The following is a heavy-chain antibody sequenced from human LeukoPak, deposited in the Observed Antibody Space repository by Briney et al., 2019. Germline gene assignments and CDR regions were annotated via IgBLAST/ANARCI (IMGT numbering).Heavy chain of an antibody. V-gene: IGHV4-34*01. CDR3: ARGLRYYGSGSYYNGGGYFVY. CDR1: GGSFSGYY. D-gene: IGHD3-10*01. Sequence: SETLSLTCAVYGGSFSGYYWSWIRQPPGKGLEWIGEINHSGSTNYNPSLKSRVTISVDTSKNQFSLKLSSVTAADTAVYYCARGLRYYGSGSYYNGGGYFVYWGQGTLVTVSS. J-gene: IGHJ4*02. CDR2: INHSGST.